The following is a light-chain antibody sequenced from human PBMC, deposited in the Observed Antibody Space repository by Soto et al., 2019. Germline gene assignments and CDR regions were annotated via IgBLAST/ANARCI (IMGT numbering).Light chain of an antibody. J-gene: IGLJ1*01. CDR3: SSYADNKEYV. CDR2: DVS. Sequence: QSALTQPPSASGSPGQSVTISCTGTSSDFGGYNYVSWYQQHPGKAPKLMIYDVSKRPSGVPDRFSGSKSGNTASLTVSGLQAEDEADYYCSSYADNKEYVFGTGTKVTVL. CDR1: SSDFGGYNY. V-gene: IGLV2-8*01.